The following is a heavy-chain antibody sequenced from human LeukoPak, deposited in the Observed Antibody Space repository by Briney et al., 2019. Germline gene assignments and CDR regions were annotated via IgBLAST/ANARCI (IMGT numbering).Heavy chain of an antibody. J-gene: IGHJ4*02. CDR1: GLTFRNYA. CDR3: ARVPRYGSGSYYSLDH. V-gene: IGHV3-11*01. Sequence: GGSLRLSCAASGLTFRNYAMSWVRQAPGKGLEWVSYISSRENTIYYADSVKGRFTISRDSAKNSLYLQMNSLRADDTAAYYCARVPRYGSGSYYSLDHWGQGTLVTVSS. CDR2: ISSRENTI. D-gene: IGHD3-10*01.